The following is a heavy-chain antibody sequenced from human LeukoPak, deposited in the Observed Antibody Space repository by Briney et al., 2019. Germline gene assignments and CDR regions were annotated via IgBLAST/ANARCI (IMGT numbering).Heavy chain of an antibody. CDR1: GFTFSSYE. Sequence: PGGSLSLSCAASGFTFSSYEMNWVRQAPGKGLEWVSYISSSGRIIYYADSVKGRFTISRDNAKSSLFLQMNSLRAEDTAVYYCARDCSGGSYYGSDYWGQGTLVTVSS. CDR3: ARDCSGGSYYGSDY. V-gene: IGHV3-48*03. CDR2: ISSSGRII. D-gene: IGHD2-15*01. J-gene: IGHJ4*02.